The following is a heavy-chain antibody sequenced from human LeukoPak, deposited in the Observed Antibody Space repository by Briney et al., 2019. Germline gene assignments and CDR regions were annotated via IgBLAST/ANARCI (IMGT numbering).Heavy chain of an antibody. CDR3: ASSEIYDILTGYPKGDAFDI. D-gene: IGHD3-9*01. J-gene: IGHJ3*02. V-gene: IGHV4-61*05. Sequence: SETLSLTCTVSGVSISTSRYYWGWIRQPPGKGLEWIGYIYYSGSTNYNPSLKSRVTISVDTSKNQFSLKLSSVTDADTAVYYCASSEIYDILTGYPKGDAFDIWGQGTMVTVSS. CDR1: GVSISTSRYY. CDR2: IYYSGST.